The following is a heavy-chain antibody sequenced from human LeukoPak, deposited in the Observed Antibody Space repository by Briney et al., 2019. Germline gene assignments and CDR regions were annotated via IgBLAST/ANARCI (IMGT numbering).Heavy chain of an antibody. V-gene: IGHV1-46*01. CDR1: GYTFTSYG. CDR2: INPSGGST. Sequence: GASVKVSCKASGYTFTSYGISWVRQAPGQGLEWMGIINPSGGSTSYAQKFQGRVTMTRDTSTSTVYMELSSLRSEDTAVYYCARDRLPSTGYYFLDYWGQGTLVTVSS. CDR3: ARDRLPSTGYYFLDY. D-gene: IGHD3-9*01. J-gene: IGHJ4*02.